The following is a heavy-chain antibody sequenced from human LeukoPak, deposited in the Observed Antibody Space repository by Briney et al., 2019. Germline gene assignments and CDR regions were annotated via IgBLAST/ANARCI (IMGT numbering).Heavy chain of an antibody. CDR3: ATLDSSSWYY. CDR1: GYSFTSNW. CDR2: IFPGDSDT. V-gene: IGHV5-51*01. J-gene: IGHJ4*02. Sequence: GESLKISCKGSGYSFTSNWIGWVRQMPGKGLEWMGIIFPGDSDTRYSPAFQGQVTISADKSISTAYLQWSSLKASDTAMYYCATLDSSSWYYWGQGTRASVSS. D-gene: IGHD6-13*01.